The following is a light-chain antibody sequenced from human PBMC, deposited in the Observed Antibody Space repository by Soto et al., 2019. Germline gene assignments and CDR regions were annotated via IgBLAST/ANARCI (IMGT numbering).Light chain of an antibody. CDR1: QSVSSTY. CDR2: GAS. V-gene: IGKV3-20*01. J-gene: IGKJ2*01. CDR3: QHDCRSPPFT. Sequence: IVLTQSPGTLSLSPGERATLSCRASQSVSSTYIAWYQQNPGQALRLLIYGASSSATGIPDTFSGSGSGADFTLTISRLEPEDFPVYFCQHDCRSPPFTFGQETKVDMK.